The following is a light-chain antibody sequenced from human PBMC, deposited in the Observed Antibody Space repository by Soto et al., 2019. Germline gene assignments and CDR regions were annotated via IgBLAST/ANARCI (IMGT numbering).Light chain of an antibody. Sequence: DIQMTQSPSTLSASVGDRVTITCRASQSISSWLAWYQQKPGKAPKLLIYKASSLESGVPSRFSGSGSGTEFTLTISSLQPDDFATYYCQQYSRGVTFGGGTKVEIK. CDR1: QSISSW. CDR3: QQYSRGVT. V-gene: IGKV1-5*03. J-gene: IGKJ4*01. CDR2: KAS.